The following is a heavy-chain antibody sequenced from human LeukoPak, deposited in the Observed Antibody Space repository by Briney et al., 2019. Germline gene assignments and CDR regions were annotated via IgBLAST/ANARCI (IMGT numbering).Heavy chain of an antibody. CDR2: ISGSGGST. Sequence: LPGGTLRLSCAASGFTFSSYGMSWVRRAPGKGLEWVSAISGSGGSTYYADSVKGRFTISRDNSKNTLYLQMNSLRAEDTAVYYCAKDAWYSYPTSLDYWGQGTLVTVSS. J-gene: IGHJ4*02. CDR3: AKDAWYSYPTSLDY. CDR1: GFTFSSYG. D-gene: IGHD2-21*02. V-gene: IGHV3-23*01.